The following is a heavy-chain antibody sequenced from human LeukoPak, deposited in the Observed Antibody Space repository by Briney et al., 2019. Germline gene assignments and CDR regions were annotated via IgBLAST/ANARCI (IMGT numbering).Heavy chain of an antibody. CDR2: IKTDGSTT. Sequence: PGGSLRLSCAGSGFIFSGYWMHWVRQAPGKGLVWVSRIKTDGSTTYYADSVKGRFTISRDNSKNTLYLQMNSLRAEDTAVYYCAREQQSLDAFDIWGQGTMVTVSS. V-gene: IGHV3-74*01. J-gene: IGHJ3*02. D-gene: IGHD6-13*01. CDR1: GFIFSGYW. CDR3: AREQQSLDAFDI.